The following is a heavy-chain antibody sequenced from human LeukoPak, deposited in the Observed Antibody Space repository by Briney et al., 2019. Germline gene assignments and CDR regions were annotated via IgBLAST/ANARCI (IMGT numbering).Heavy chain of an antibody. CDR2: INHSGST. CDR3: ARVLVQGNGYSGYDEPFDY. CDR1: GGSFSGYY. J-gene: IGHJ4*02. V-gene: IGHV4-34*01. Sequence: SETLSLTCAVYGGSFSGYYWSWIRQPPGKGREWIGEINHSGSTNYNPSLKSRVTISVDTSKNQFSLKLSSVTAADTAVYYCARVLVQGNGYSGYDEPFDYWGQGTLVTVSS. D-gene: IGHD5-12*01.